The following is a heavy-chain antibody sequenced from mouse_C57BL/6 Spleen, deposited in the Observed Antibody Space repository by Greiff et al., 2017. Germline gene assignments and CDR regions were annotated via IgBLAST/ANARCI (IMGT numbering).Heavy chain of an antibody. CDR3: ARIYYYGSSYVGY. D-gene: IGHD1-1*01. CDR2: INPSNGGT. J-gene: IGHJ2*01. V-gene: IGHV1-53*01. Sequence: VQLQQPGTELVKPGASVKLSCKASGYTFTSYWMHWVKQRPGQGLEWIGNINPSNGGTNYNEKFKSKATLTVDTSSSTAYMQLISLTSEDSAVYYCARIYYYGSSYVGYWGQGTTLTVSS. CDR1: GYTFTSYW.